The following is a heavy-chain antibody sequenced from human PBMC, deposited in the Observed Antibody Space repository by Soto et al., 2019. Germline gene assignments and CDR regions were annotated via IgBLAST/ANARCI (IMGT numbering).Heavy chain of an antibody. CDR3: ARAMGYCTNGVCPEYFQH. V-gene: IGHV1-69*01. D-gene: IGHD2-8*01. J-gene: IGHJ1*01. CDR1: GGTFSSYA. Sequence: QVQLVQSGAEVKKPGSSVKVSCKASGGTFSSYAISWVRQAPGQGLEWMGGIIPIFGTANYAQKFQGRVTITADESTSTAYMELSSLRSEDTAVYYCARAMGYCTNGVCPEYFQHWGQGTLVTVSS. CDR2: IIPIFGTA.